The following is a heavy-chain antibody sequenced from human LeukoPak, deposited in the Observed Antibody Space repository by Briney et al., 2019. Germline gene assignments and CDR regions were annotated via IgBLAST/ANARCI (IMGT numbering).Heavy chain of an antibody. CDR3: ARECLPVTDQIVVVPAAKIWWFDP. Sequence: ASVKVSCKASGGTFSSYAIGWVRQAPGQGLEWMGRIIPILGIANYAQKFQGRVTITADKSTSTAYMELSSLRSEDTAVYYCARECLPVTDQIVVVPAAKIWWFDPWGQGTLVTVSS. V-gene: IGHV1-69*04. CDR1: GGTFSSYA. D-gene: IGHD2-2*01. J-gene: IGHJ5*02. CDR2: IIPILGIA.